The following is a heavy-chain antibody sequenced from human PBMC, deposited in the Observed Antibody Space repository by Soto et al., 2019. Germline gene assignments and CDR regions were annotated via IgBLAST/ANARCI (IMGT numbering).Heavy chain of an antibody. V-gene: IGHV1-3*04. CDR1: GYTFASYG. D-gene: IGHD6-19*01. CDR2: INTGNGNT. Sequence: QVQLVQSGAEVKKTGASVKVSCKASGYTFASYGIHWVRQAPGQRLEWTGWINTGNGNTKYSQKFQGRVTITSDTSASTAYMELSSLRSEDTAVYYCARGHNSGWFMDVWGQGTTVTVSS. J-gene: IGHJ6*02. CDR3: ARGHNSGWFMDV.